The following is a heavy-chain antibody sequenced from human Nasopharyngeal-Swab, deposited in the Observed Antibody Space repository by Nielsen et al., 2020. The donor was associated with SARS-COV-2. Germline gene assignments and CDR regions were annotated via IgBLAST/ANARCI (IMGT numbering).Heavy chain of an antibody. CDR3: ARDQFYSGGYLEFAFDI. CDR1: GFTFSDYY. J-gene: IGHJ3*02. D-gene: IGHD1-26*01. CDR2: ISSSSSYT. Sequence: SLKLSCAASGFTFSDYYMSWIRQAPGKGLEWVSYISSSSSYTNYADPVKGRFTISRDDSKNTLSLQMNSVRAEDTAVYYCARDQFYSGGYLEFAFDIWGQGTMVTVSS. V-gene: IGHV3-11*06.